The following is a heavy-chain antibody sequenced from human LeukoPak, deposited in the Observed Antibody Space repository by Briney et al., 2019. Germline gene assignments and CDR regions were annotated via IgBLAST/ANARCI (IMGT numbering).Heavy chain of an antibody. Sequence: GGSLRLSCAASGFTFSNYAMTWVRQAPGKGLERVSILSDSGVYTYYADSVKGRFTISRDNSKNTLYLQMNSLRAEDTAVYYCARDRAPPTSWYFDLWGRGTLVTVSS. D-gene: IGHD3-10*01. V-gene: IGHV3-23*01. J-gene: IGHJ2*01. CDR2: LSDSGVYT. CDR3: ARDRAPPTSWYFDL. CDR1: GFTFSNYA.